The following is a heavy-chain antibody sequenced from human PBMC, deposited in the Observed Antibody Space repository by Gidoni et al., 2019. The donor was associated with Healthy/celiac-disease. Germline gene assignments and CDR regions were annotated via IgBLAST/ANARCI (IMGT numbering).Heavy chain of an antibody. V-gene: IGHV1-46*01. CDR1: GSTFTSYY. Sequence: QVQLVQSGAEVKKPGASVKVSCKASGSTFTSYYMHWVRQAPGQGLEWMGIINPSGGSTSYAQKFQGRVTMTRDTSTSTVYMELSSLRSEDTAVYYCARESGVVAATSDFDYWGQGTLVTVSS. CDR2: INPSGGST. J-gene: IGHJ4*02. CDR3: ARESGVVAATSDFDY. D-gene: IGHD2-15*01.